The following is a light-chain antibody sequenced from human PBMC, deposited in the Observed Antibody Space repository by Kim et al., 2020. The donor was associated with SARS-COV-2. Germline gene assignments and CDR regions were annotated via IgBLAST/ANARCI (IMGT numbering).Light chain of an antibody. CDR3: QQYSTSPLT. CDR1: QSISDW. Sequence: DIQMTQSPSTLSASVGDRVTITCRASQSISDWLAWYQQKPGKAPKLLIYKASILESGAPLRFSGSGSGTEFTLTISSLQPDDFATFYCQQYSTSPLTFGGGTKVDIK. V-gene: IGKV1-5*03. J-gene: IGKJ4*01. CDR2: KAS.